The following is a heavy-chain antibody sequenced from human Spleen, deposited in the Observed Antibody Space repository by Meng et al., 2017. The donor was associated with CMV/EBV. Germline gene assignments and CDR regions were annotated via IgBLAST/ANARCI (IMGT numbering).Heavy chain of an antibody. CDR2: ISCSGDST. CDR1: VFTFSSHG. CDR3: AKSYSGSRCFDY. Sequence: LSCAASVFTFSSHGMTWVRQAPGKALECVSSISCSGDSTYYADSVKSRFTISRDNSKNTLYLQMNSLRAEDTAVYYCAKSYSGSRCFDYWGQGTLVTVSS. D-gene: IGHD6-13*01. V-gene: IGHV3-23*01. J-gene: IGHJ4*02.